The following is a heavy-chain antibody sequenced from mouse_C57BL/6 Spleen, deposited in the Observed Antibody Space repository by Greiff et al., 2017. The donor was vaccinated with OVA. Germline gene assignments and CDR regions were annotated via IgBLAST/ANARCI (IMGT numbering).Heavy chain of an antibody. CDR1: GYTFTSYW. CDR3: ARSGYYGSTFAY. Sequence: QVQLQQSGAELVMPGASVKLSCKASGYTFTSYWMHWVKQRPGQGLEWIGEIDPSDSYTNYNQKFKGKSTLTVDKSSSTAYMQLSSLTSEDSAVYYCARSGYYGSTFAYWGQGTLVTVSA. CDR2: IDPSDSYT. D-gene: IGHD1-1*01. J-gene: IGHJ3*01. V-gene: IGHV1-69*01.